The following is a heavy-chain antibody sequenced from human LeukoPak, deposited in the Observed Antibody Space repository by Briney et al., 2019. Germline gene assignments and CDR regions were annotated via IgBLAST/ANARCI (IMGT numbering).Heavy chain of an antibody. D-gene: IGHD1-26*01. CDR2: IWNDGNNK. V-gene: IGHV3-33*01. J-gene: IGHJ4*02. CDR1: GFSFSSYA. Sequence: GRSLRLSCVASGFSFSSYALHWVRQAPGKGLEWVALIWNDGNNKYYGDSVKGRFSICRDNSENTLHLQMNSLRAEDTAVYYCAIDQGGGNYRGYFVYWGQGTLVT. CDR3: AIDQGGGNYRGYFVY.